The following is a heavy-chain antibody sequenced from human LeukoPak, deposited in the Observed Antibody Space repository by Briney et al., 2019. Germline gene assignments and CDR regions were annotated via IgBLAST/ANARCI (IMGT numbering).Heavy chain of an antibody. J-gene: IGHJ3*02. Sequence: PGRSLRLSCAASGFTFSTYAMHWVRQAPGKGLEWVAVVSNDGTNKIYVDSVKGRFTISRDNSKNTLFLQMNSLRDEDTAVYYCARDLHYAFDIWGQGTMVTVSS. CDR1: GFTFSTYA. V-gene: IGHV3-30*04. CDR3: ARDLHYAFDI. D-gene: IGHD3-10*01. CDR2: VSNDGTNK.